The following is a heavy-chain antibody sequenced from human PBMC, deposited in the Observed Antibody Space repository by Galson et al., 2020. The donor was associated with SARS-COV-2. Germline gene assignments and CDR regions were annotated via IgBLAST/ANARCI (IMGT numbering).Heavy chain of an antibody. CDR3: ARSGGFWGPMDV. Sequence: GESLKISCAASGFTFRNYNMNWVRQAPGKGLEWVSSITSRSTYTYYADPVRGRFTISRDDAKDSLYLQMNSLRAEDSAVYYCARSGGFWGPMDVWGKGTTVTVSS. J-gene: IGHJ6*03. CDR2: ITSRSTYT. V-gene: IGHV3-21*01. CDR1: GFTFRNYN. D-gene: IGHD3-16*01.